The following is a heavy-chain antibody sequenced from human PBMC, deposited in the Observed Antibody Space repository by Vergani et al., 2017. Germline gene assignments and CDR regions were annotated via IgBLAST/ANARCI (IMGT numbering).Heavy chain of an antibody. CDR1: GYTFTNYD. CDR3: ARTPFREWELPGFDP. D-gene: IGHD1-26*01. CDR2: MNPISGNT. J-gene: IGHJ5*02. V-gene: IGHV1-8*03. Sequence: QVQLVQSGTEVKKPGASVKVSCKASGYTFTNYDINWVRRATGQGLEWMGWMNPISGNTGFAQKFRGRVTITRDTSISTAYMELSSLRSEDTAVYYCARTPFREWELPGFDPWGQGTLVTVSS.